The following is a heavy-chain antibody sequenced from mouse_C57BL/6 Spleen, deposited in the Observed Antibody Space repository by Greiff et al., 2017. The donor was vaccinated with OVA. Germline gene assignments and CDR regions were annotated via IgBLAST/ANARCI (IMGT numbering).Heavy chain of an antibody. CDR2: ISDGGSYT. CDR3: ARDDENYAMDY. V-gene: IGHV5-4*01. CDR1: GFTFSSYA. J-gene: IGHJ4*01. D-gene: IGHD2-3*01. Sequence: EVKLQESGGGLVKPGGSLKLSCAASGFTFSSYAMSWVRQTPEKRLEWVATISDGGSYTYYPDNVKGRFTISRDNAKNNLYLQMSHLKSEDTAMYYCARDDENYAMDYWGQGTSVTVSS.